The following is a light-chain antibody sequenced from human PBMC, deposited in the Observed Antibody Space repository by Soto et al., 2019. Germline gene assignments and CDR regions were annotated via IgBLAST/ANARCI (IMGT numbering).Light chain of an antibody. CDR3: QQYHSYPVT. V-gene: IGKV1-16*02. CDR1: QGISNF. J-gene: IGKJ4*01. CDR2: GAS. Sequence: DIQMTQSPSSLSASVGDTVTITCRASQGISNFLGWFQQKPGKAPKSLIYGASSLQSGVPSKFSGSGSDTDFTLTIISMQPEDSASYFCQQYHSYPVTFGGGTKVEIK.